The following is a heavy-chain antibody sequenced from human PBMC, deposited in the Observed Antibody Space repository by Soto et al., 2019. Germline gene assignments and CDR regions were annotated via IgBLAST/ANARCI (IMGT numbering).Heavy chain of an antibody. CDR3: ARGGSSDWQVAFDF. Sequence: SETLSLTCSVYGGSFSGYFWNWIRQTPGKGLEWIGKVNHNGRNNYNPSLKSRVTISLDMSKNQISLKLTSVTAADTAVYYCARGGSSDWQVAFDFWGQGTMVTVSS. J-gene: IGHJ3*01. CDR2: VNHNGRN. CDR1: GGSFSGYF. V-gene: IGHV4-34*01. D-gene: IGHD6-19*01.